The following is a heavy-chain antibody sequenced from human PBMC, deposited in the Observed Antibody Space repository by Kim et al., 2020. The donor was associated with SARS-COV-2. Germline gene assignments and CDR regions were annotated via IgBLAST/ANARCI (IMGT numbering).Heavy chain of an antibody. CDR3: AKEVIRMITFGGVINY. D-gene: IGHD3-16*01. Sequence: GGSLRLSCAASGFTFSSYAMSWVRQAPGKGLEWVSAISGSGGSTYYADSVKGRFTISRDNSKNTLYLQMNSLRAEDTAVYYCAKEVIRMITFGGVINYWGQGPLVTVSS. V-gene: IGHV3-23*01. CDR1: GFTFSSYA. J-gene: IGHJ4*02. CDR2: ISGSGGST.